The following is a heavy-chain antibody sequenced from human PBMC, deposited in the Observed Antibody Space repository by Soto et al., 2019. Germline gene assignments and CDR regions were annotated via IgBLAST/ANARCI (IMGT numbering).Heavy chain of an antibody. D-gene: IGHD3-10*01. CDR3: ARDNDDITMVRGVISGWFDP. V-gene: IGHV3-33*01. Sequence: GGSLRLSCAASGFTFSSYGMHWVRQAPGKGLEWVAVIWYDGSNKYYADSVKGRFTISRDNSKNTLYLQMNSLRAEDTAVYYCARDNDDITMVRGVISGWFDPWGQGTLVTVSS. CDR1: GFTFSSYG. CDR2: IWYDGSNK. J-gene: IGHJ5*02.